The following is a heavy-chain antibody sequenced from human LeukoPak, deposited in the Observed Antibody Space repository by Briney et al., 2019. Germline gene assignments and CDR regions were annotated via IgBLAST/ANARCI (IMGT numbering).Heavy chain of an antibody. V-gene: IGHV4-61*01. CDR3: ARAPEVYDSTSYGGGWLDP. CDR2: IYDSGST. Sequence: PSETLSLTCTVSGGSVNSGNYYWSWIRQPPGMGLEWIGYIYDSGSTKYNPSLKSRATISEDTSKNQFSLKLRFVTAADTAVYYCARAPEVYDSTSYGGGWLDPWGQGIRVTVSS. J-gene: IGHJ5*02. D-gene: IGHD3-22*01. CDR1: GGSVNSGNYY.